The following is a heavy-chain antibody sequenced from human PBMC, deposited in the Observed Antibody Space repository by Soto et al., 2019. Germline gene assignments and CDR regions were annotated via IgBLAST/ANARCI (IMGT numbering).Heavy chain of an antibody. CDR2: AYSRGRS. D-gene: IGHD4-17*01. CDR3: VSQRTTVPTQAYFDY. CDR1: GGSVTNSSYY. Sequence: PSETLSLTCTVSGGSVTNSSYYWGWIRQSPGKGLGGIGSAYSRGRSNSKSSFKSRVTISFVTSKNRFPLVLNSVTASDTAVYFCVSQRTTVPTQAYFDYRGPGALVTVSS. J-gene: IGHJ4*02. V-gene: IGHV4-39*01.